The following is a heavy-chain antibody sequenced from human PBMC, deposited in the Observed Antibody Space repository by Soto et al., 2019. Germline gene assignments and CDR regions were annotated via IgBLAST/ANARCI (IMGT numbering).Heavy chain of an antibody. CDR3: AKDWRRRGGYDSYFDY. V-gene: IGHV3-30*18. J-gene: IGHJ4*02. D-gene: IGHD5-12*01. Sequence: ESGGGVVQPGRSLRLSCAASGFTFSSYDMHWVRQAPGKGLEWVALISYDGSNKYYADSVKGRFTISRDNSKNTVYLQVNSLRAEDTAVYYCAKDWRRRGGYDSYFDYWGQGALVTVSS. CDR1: GFTFSSYD. CDR2: ISYDGSNK.